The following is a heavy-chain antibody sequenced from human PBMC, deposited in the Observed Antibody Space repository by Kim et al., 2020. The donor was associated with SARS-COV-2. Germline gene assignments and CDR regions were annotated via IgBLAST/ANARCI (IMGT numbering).Heavy chain of an antibody. V-gene: IGHV3-15*01. CDR3: TTGGRGRYYYDSSGYYETYFDY. J-gene: IGHJ4*02. D-gene: IGHD3-22*01. CDR1: GFTFSNAW. CDR2: IKSKTDGGTT. Sequence: GGSLRLSCAASGFTFSNAWMSWVRQAPGKGLEWVGRIKSKTDGGTTDYAAPVKGRFTISRDDSKNTLYLQMNSLKTEDTAVYYCTTGGRGRYYYDSSGYYETYFDYWGQGTLVTVSS.